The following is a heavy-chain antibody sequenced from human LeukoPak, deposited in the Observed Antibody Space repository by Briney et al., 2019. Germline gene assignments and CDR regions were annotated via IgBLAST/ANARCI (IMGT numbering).Heavy chain of an antibody. CDR1: GGSISSGGYY. J-gene: IGHJ4*02. Sequence: SETLSLTCTVSGGSISSGGYYWSWIRQHPGKGLEWIGYIYYRGSTYYNPSLKSRVTISVDTSKNQFSLKPSSVTAAEKAVYYCARVGTYYYDSSGYYYPDYWGQGTLVTVSS. D-gene: IGHD3-22*01. CDR3: ARVGTYYYDSSGYYYPDY. CDR2: IYYRGST. V-gene: IGHV4-31*03.